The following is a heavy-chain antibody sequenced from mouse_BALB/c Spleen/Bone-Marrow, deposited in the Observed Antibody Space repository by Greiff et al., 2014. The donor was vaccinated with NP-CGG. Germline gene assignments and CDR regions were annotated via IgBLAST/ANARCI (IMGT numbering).Heavy chain of an antibody. CDR1: GYTFTDYA. CDR2: INTYFGDI. Sequence: VKLMESGAELVRPGVSVKISCKGSGYTFTDYAMHWVKQSHAESLEWIGVINTYFGDISYNQKFKGKATIAVDKTSRTVYMELARLTAEDSAIYYCARGYSNNYAMDYRGPGPTVTGST. J-gene: IGHJ4*01. V-gene: IGHV1S137*01. D-gene: IGHD2-5*01. CDR3: ARGYSNNYAMDY.